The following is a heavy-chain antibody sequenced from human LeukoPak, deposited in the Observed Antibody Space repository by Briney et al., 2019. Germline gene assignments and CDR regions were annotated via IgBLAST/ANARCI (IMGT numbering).Heavy chain of an antibody. J-gene: IGHJ6*03. Sequence: ASVKVSCKAAGYTFTSYGISWVRQAPGQGLEWMGWISAYNGNTNYAQKLHGRGTMTTDTSTSTAYMELRSLRSDDTAVYYCAMTRGSYWSSYYYYYMDVWGKGTTVTVSS. CDR2: ISAYNGNT. D-gene: IGHD1-26*01. CDR3: AMTRGSYWSSYYYYYMDV. V-gene: IGHV1-18*01. CDR1: GYTFTSYG.